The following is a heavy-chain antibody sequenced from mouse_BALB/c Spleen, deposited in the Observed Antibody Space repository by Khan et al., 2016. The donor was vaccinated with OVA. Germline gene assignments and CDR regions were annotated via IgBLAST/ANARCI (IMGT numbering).Heavy chain of an antibody. CDR3: TRHGYVAWFTY. CDR2: IDPFSGYT. V-gene: IGHV1S135*01. J-gene: IGHJ3*01. CDR1: GYSFTTYY. D-gene: IGHD2-2*01. Sequence: EVQLQESGPELMKPGASVKLSCKASGYSFTTYYIHWVMQSHGKSLEWIGNIDPFSGYTTYHQKFKGQATLTVDKSSSTPYLHLSNLTSEDSAVYFCTRHGYVAWFTYWGQVTLVTVSA.